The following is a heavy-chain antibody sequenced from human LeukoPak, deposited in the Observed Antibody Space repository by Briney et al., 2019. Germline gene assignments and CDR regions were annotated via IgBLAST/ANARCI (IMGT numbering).Heavy chain of an antibody. J-gene: IGHJ4*02. CDR3: ARVHSSSWCIDY. Sequence: GGSLRLSCAASGFTFSSYAMHWVRQAPGKGLERVAVISYDGSNKYYADSVKGRFTISRDNSKNTLYLQMNSLRAEDTAVYYCARVHSSSWCIDYWGQGTLVTVSS. V-gene: IGHV3-30*04. D-gene: IGHD6-13*01. CDR2: ISYDGSNK. CDR1: GFTFSSYA.